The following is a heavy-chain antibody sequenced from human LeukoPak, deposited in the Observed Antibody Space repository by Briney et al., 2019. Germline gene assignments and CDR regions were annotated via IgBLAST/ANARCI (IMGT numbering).Heavy chain of an antibody. Sequence: ASVKVSCKASGYTFTSYDINWVRQATGQGREWMGWMNPNSGNTGYAQKFQGRVTMTRNTSISTAYMELSSLRSEDTAVYYCARLRSGGSRSYYYYYMDVWGKGTTVTISS. J-gene: IGHJ6*03. D-gene: IGHD2-15*01. CDR3: ARLRSGGSRSYYYYYMDV. CDR2: MNPNSGNT. CDR1: GYTFTSYD. V-gene: IGHV1-8*01.